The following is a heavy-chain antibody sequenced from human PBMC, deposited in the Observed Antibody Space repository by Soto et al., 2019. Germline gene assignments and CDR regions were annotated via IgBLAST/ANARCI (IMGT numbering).Heavy chain of an antibody. Sequence: EVQLVESGGGLVQPGGSLRLSCAASGFTFSRYWMHWVRQAPGKGLVWVSRINSDGSSTSYADSVKGRFTISRDNAKNTLYLQMNSLRAEDTAVYYCARDSGGYNEPLFDYWGQGTLVTVSS. CDR1: GFTFSRYW. V-gene: IGHV3-74*01. D-gene: IGHD3-22*01. J-gene: IGHJ4*02. CDR2: INSDGSST. CDR3: ARDSGGYNEPLFDY.